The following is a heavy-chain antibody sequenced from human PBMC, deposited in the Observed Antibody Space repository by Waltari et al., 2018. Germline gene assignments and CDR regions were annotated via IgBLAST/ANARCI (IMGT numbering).Heavy chain of an antibody. CDR2: IYTSGGT. Sequence: QVQLQESGPGLVKPSETLSLTCTVPGGSIGSNYWSWMRQPTGKGLEWIGYIYTSGGTNYNPSLKSRFTMSIDTSKNQFSLKLTSVTAADTAVYYCARVGSSHWVSRFNLWGRGALVSVSS. CDR3: ARVGSSHWVSRFNL. J-gene: IGHJ4*02. CDR1: GGSIGSNY. D-gene: IGHD2-2*01. V-gene: IGHV4-4*09.